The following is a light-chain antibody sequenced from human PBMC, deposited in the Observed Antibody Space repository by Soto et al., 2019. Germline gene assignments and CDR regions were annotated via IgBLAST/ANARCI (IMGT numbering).Light chain of an antibody. Sequence: DIVMTQSPLSLPVTPGEPASISCRSSQSLLHSNGYNYLDWYLQKSGQSPQLLIYLGSTRASGVPDRFNGSGSGTDFTLKIRRVEAEDVGVYYCMQPLHTQWTFGQGTKVEIK. CDR1: QSLLHSNGYNY. CDR2: LGS. V-gene: IGKV2-28*01. J-gene: IGKJ1*01. CDR3: MQPLHTQWT.